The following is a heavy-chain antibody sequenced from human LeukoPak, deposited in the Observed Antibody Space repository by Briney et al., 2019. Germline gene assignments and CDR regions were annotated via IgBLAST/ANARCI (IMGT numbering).Heavy chain of an antibody. CDR3: ARDYKYAFDN. CDR1: GFRFSDYS. Sequence: GGSLRLSCAASGFRFSDYSMNWVRQAPGKGLEWISYIGISSGNTNYADSVKGRFTISGDKAKNSLYLQMNSLRVEDAAVYYCARDYKYAFDNWGQGTLVTVSS. CDR2: IGISSGNT. D-gene: IGHD5-24*01. J-gene: IGHJ4*02. V-gene: IGHV3-48*01.